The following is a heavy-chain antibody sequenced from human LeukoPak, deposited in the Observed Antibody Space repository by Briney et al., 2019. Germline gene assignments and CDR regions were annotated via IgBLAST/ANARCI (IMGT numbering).Heavy chain of an antibody. CDR1: GGSISSSSYY. CDR3: ARLPIVVVPSTSFDI. Sequence: SETLSLTCSVSGGSISSSSYYWGWIRQPPGKGLEWIGSINYSGTTYYNPSLKSRVTISVDTSKNQFSLELSSVTAADTAVYYCARLPIVVVPSTSFDIWGQGTMVTVSS. CDR2: INYSGTT. J-gene: IGHJ3*02. V-gene: IGHV4-39*01. D-gene: IGHD2-2*01.